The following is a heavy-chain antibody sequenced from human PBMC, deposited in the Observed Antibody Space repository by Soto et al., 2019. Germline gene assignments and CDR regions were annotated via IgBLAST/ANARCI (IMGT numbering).Heavy chain of an antibody. D-gene: IGHD2-2*01. V-gene: IGHV1-18*04. CDR1: GYNFTNYG. J-gene: IGHJ6*02. CDR2: ISAYNGNT. CDR3: AREVEVAPPVYNDYGMDV. Sequence: APVKAACKASGYNFTNYGINWVRQAPGQGLKWMGWISAYNGNTNYAQKLQGRVTMTTDTFTKTAYMELRSLRADDTAVYYCAREVEVAPPVYNDYGMDVWGLGTTVTVSS.